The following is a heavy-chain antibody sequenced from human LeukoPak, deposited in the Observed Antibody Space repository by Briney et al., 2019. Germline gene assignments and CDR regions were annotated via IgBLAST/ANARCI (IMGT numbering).Heavy chain of an antibody. D-gene: IGHD4-17*01. CDR1: GYTFTSYA. CDR2: INAGNGNT. Sequence: ASVKVSCKASGYTFTSYAMHWVRQAPGQRLEWMGWINAGNGNTKYSQKFQGRVTVTRDTSASTAYMELSSLRSEDTAVYYCARDQETTVTTDFDYWGQGTLVTVSS. V-gene: IGHV1-3*01. J-gene: IGHJ4*02. CDR3: ARDQETTVTTDFDY.